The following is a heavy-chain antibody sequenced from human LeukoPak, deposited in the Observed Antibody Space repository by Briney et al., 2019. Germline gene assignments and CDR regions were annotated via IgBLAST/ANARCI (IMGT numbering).Heavy chain of an antibody. V-gene: IGHV4-39*01. D-gene: IGHD3-9*01. CDR2: IYCGGIT. CDR1: GGSISSSGYY. CDR3: ARAKYYDILTGYYNHFFDY. J-gene: IGHJ4*02. Sequence: PSETLSLTCTVSGGSISSSGYYWGWIRQPPGKGLESAGSIYCGGITYYNPSPKSRVTISVDTSKTQFSLKLSSVTAADTAVYYCARAKYYDILTGYYNHFFDYWGQGTLVTVSS.